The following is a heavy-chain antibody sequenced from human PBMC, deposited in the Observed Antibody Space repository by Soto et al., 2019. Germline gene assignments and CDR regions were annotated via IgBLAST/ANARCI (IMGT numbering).Heavy chain of an antibody. CDR1: GASVSTASHY. CDR3: ASLNRLASVATYYYHGMDV. V-gene: IGHV4-61*01. Sequence: SETLSLTCTVSGASVSTASHYWSWIRQPPGKGLEWIGYIYYTGSTDYNPSLESRATTSLDMSTNQFSLKLNSMSAAVPAVYYCASLNRLASVATYYYHGMDVWGPGTTVTVSS. CDR2: IYYTGST. J-gene: IGHJ6*02. D-gene: IGHD5-12*01.